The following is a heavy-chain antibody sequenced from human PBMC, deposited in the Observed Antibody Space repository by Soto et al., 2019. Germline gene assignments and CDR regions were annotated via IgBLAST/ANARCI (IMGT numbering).Heavy chain of an antibody. D-gene: IGHD6-19*01. Sequence: EVQLVESGGGLVQPGGSLRLSCAASGFTFSSYSMNWVRQAPGKGLEWVSYISSSSSTIYYADSVKGRFTISRDNAKNSLYLQMNSLRDEDTAVYYCARVKGSIAVAGFDYWGQGTLVTVSS. V-gene: IGHV3-48*02. CDR1: GFTFSSYS. CDR3: ARVKGSIAVAGFDY. J-gene: IGHJ4*02. CDR2: ISSSSSTI.